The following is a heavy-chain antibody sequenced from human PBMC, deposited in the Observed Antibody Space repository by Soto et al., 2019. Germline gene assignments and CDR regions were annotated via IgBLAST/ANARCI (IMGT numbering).Heavy chain of an antibody. Sequence: SGPTLVKPTQTLTLTCTFSGFSLSTSGVGVGWIRQPPGKALEWLALIYWDDDKRYSPSLKSRLTITKDTSKNQVVLTMTNMDPVDTATYYCAHRLPAPYCSSTSCYWGYFDYWGQGTLVTVSS. CDR1: GFSLSTSGVG. CDR3: AHRLPAPYCSSTSCYWGYFDY. J-gene: IGHJ4*02. CDR2: IYWDDDK. D-gene: IGHD2-2*01. V-gene: IGHV2-5*02.